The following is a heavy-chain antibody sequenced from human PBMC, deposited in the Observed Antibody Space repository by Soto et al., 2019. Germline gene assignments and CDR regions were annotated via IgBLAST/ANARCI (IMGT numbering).Heavy chain of an antibody. Sequence: ASVKVFCKASGYTFTGSYMHWARHAPGQGLEWMGWINPNSGGTNYAQKIQGWVTMTRDTSISTAYMELSRLRSDDTAVYYCARESIRFLEWLPIPRGMDVCGQGRTVTVSS. CDR1: GYTFTGSY. J-gene: IGHJ6*02. D-gene: IGHD3-3*01. CDR3: ARESIRFLEWLPIPRGMDV. V-gene: IGHV1-2*04. CDR2: INPNSGGT.